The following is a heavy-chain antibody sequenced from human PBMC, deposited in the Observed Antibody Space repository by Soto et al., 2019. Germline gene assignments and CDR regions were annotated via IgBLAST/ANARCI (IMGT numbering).Heavy chain of an antibody. V-gene: IGHV4-61*08. Sequence: SETLSLTCTVSGGSISSGGYYWSWIRQPPGKGLEWIGYIYYSGSTNYNPSLKSRVTISVDTSKNQFSLKLSSVTAADTAVYYCARLGGGGSGYFDYWGQGTLVTGSS. CDR3: ARLGGGGSGYFDY. D-gene: IGHD3-22*01. CDR2: IYYSGST. CDR1: GGSISSGGYY. J-gene: IGHJ4*02.